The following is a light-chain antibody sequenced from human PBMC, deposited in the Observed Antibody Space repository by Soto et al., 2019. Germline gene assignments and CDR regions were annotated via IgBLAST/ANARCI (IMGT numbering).Light chain of an antibody. V-gene: IGKV3-20*01. CDR1: QGIGDT. CDR3: HQYGSSPRT. Sequence: EVVMSQSPATLSVSPGEGATLSCRASQGIGDTLAWYQHKPGQTPRLLIYGASSRASGIPDRFSGSGSGADFTLSITRLEPEDFAVYYCHQYGSSPRTFGQGTRLEIK. CDR2: GAS. J-gene: IGKJ5*01.